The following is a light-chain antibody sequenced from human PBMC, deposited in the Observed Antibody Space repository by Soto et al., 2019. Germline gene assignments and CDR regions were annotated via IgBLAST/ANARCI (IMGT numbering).Light chain of an antibody. CDR3: VSYDGSLSAWV. CDR1: SSNIGAGND. CDR2: GSS. J-gene: IGLJ7*01. V-gene: IGLV1-40*01. Sequence: QSVLTQPPSVSGAPGQRVTLSCTGTSSNIGAGNDVNWFQQLPGTAPKLLIYGSSHRPSGVPDRFSGSKSGTSASLAITGLQSEDEADYHCVSYDGSLSAWVFGGGTQLTVI.